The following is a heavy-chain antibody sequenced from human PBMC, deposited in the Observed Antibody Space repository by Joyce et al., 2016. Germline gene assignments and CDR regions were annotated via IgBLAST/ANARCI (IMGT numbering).Heavy chain of an antibody. CDR1: GDTFNRKR. V-gene: IGHV1-69*01. J-gene: IGHJ5*02. D-gene: IGHD1-14*01. Sequence: QVKLVQSGAEVKKPGSSVKVSCQASGDTFNRKRVTGVRQAPGQGLEWIGGISPVFGTTFYAQRVQDRVKITADEATNTVYMELSSLKYDDTATYFCASAGAAGTMGIGWLDPWGQGTLVIVSS. CDR3: ASAGAAGTMGIGWLDP. CDR2: ISPVFGTT.